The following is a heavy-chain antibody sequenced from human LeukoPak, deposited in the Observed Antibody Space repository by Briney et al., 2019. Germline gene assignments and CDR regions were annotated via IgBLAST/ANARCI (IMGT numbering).Heavy chain of an antibody. J-gene: IGHJ6*03. CDR1: GGTFSSYA. CDR2: IIPIFGTA. Sequence: SVKVSCKASGGTFSSYAISWVRQAPGQGLEWIGGIIPIFGTANYAQKFQGRVTITTDESTSTAYMELSSLRSEDTAVYYCARDLLPSSKYVVPAALGYYYYMDVWGKGTTVTVSS. V-gene: IGHV1-69*05. D-gene: IGHD2-2*01. CDR3: ARDLLPSSKYVVPAALGYYYYMDV.